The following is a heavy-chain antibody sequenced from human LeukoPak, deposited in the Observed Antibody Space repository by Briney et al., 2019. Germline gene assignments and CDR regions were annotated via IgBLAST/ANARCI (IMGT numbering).Heavy chain of an antibody. CDR2: ISGDGGST. CDR3: AKVRSPRYYDFWSGYYGPDYYYTDV. J-gene: IGHJ6*03. Sequence: AGGSLRLSCAASGFTFDDYAMHWVRQAPGKGLEWVSLISGDGGSTYYADSVKGRFTISRDNSKNSLYLQMNSLRTEDTALYYCAKVRSPRYYDFWSGYYGPDYYYTDVWGKGTTVTVSS. CDR1: GFTFDDYA. D-gene: IGHD3-3*01. V-gene: IGHV3-43*02.